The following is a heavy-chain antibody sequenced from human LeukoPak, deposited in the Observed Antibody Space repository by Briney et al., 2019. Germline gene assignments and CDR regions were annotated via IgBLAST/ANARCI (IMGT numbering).Heavy chain of an antibody. V-gene: IGHV1-18*01. J-gene: IGHJ4*02. CDR1: GYTFTSYG. D-gene: IGHD3-9*01. CDR2: ISAYNGNT. Sequence: ASVKVSCKASGYTFTSYGISWLRQAPGQGLELMGWISAYNGNTNYAQKLQGRVTMTTDTSTSTDYMELRSLRSDDTVVYYCARVLRGAYYDILTGRADYWGQGTLVTVSS. CDR3: ARVLRGAYYDILTGRADY.